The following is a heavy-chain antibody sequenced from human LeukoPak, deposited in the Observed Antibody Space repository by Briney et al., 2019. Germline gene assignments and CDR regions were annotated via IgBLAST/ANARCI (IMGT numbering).Heavy chain of an antibody. J-gene: IGHJ5*02. CDR1: GGSISSGGYS. V-gene: IGHV4-30-2*01. Sequence: SETLSLTCAVSGGSISSGGYSWSWIRQPPGKGLEWIGYIYHSGSTYYNPSLKSRVTISVDRSKNQFSLKLSSVTAADTAVYYCAREVDYYDSSGYYYVWLDPWGQGTLVTVSS. CDR2: IYHSGST. D-gene: IGHD3-22*01. CDR3: AREVDYYDSSGYYYVWLDP.